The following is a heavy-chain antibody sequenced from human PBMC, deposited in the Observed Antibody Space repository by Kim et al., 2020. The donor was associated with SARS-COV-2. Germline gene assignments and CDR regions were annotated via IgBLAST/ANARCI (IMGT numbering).Heavy chain of an antibody. J-gene: IGHJ6*02. V-gene: IGHV3-23*01. CDR1: GFTFSSYA. D-gene: IGHD6-13*01. CDR2: ISGSGGST. Sequence: GGSLRLSCAASGFTFSSYAMSWVRQAPGKGLEWVSAISGSGGSTYYADSVKGRFTISRDNSKNTLYLQMNSLRAEDTAVYYCAKVTVGAAGTKHYYYYGMDVWGQGTTVTVSS. CDR3: AKVTVGAAGTKHYYYYGMDV.